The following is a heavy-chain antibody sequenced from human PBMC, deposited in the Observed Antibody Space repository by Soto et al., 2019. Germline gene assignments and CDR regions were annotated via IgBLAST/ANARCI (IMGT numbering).Heavy chain of an antibody. CDR1: GFTFSSYA. CDR3: SRGAGITETGAHYYDGMDV. CDR2: VSYDENNK. V-gene: IGHV3-30-3*01. Sequence: QVQLVESGGGVVLPGRSLRLSCAASGFTFSSYAMHWILQPPGAGLEWVAVVSYDENNKFCADSVKGRFTISRDNSKNTVHLQMNSLRSEDTAVYYCSRGAGITETGAHYYDGMDVWGQGTTVTVSS. D-gene: IGHD6-13*01. J-gene: IGHJ6*02.